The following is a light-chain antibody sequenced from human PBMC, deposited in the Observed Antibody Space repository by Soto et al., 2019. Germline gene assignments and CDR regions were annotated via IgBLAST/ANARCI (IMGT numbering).Light chain of an antibody. CDR1: QTISDY. Sequence: DIQMTQSPSSLSASVGDRVTITCRANQTISDYLNWYQQKPGKAPKFLIYASSSLQSGVPSRFRGSGSGTHFTLTISSLQPEDFATYYCQQSYSTPTITFGQGTRWRL. V-gene: IGKV1-39*01. CDR2: ASS. J-gene: IGKJ5*01. CDR3: QQSYSTPTIT.